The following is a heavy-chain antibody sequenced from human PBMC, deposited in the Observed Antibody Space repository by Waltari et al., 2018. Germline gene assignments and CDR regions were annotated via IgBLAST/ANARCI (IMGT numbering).Heavy chain of an antibody. CDR2: IKGDGVAT. CDR3: ASDVHSGRYGWFDP. Sequence: EVQLVESGGDLVQPGGSLRLSCAASGFTFSTFWVHWVRQVPGKGLVWGSRIKGDGVATSYADSVKGRFTISRDNAKNTVYLQMNSLRAEDTAVYHCASDVHSGRYGWFDPWGQGTLVTVSS. V-gene: IGHV3-74*01. D-gene: IGHD1-26*01. J-gene: IGHJ5*02. CDR1: GFTFSTFW.